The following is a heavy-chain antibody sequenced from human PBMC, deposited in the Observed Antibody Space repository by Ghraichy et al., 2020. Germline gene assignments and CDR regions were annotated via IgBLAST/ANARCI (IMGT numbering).Heavy chain of an antibody. Sequence: SETLSLTCTVSGGSISSSSYYWGWIRQPPGKGLEWIASIYYSGSTYYNPSLKMRVTTSVDTSTNQFSLPLSPVTDADTAIYYCARSEKLGGYGGYPTHFDDWGQGNLVAVYS. D-gene: IGHD5-12*01. CDR1: GGSISSSSYY. CDR3: ARSEKLGGYGGYPTHFDD. V-gene: IGHV4-39*07. J-gene: IGHJ4*02. CDR2: IYYSGST.